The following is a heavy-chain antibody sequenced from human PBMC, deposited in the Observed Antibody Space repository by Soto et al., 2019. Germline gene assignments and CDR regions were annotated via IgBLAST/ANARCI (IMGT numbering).Heavy chain of an antibody. CDR3: ARGLLDYGSYYFDY. V-gene: IGHV4-34*01. CDR2: INHSGST. Sequence: QVQLQQWGAGLLKPSETLSLTCAVYGGSFSGYYWSWIRQPPGKGLEWIGEINHSGSTNYNPSLKSRVTISVDTSKNQFSLKLRSVTAADTAVYYCARGLLDYGSYYFDYWGQGTLVTVSS. J-gene: IGHJ4*02. CDR1: GGSFSGYY. D-gene: IGHD4-17*01.